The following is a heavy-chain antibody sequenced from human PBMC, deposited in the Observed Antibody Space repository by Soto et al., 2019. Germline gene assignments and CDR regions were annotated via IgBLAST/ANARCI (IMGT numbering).Heavy chain of an antibody. CDR2: ISSSTSTI. J-gene: IGHJ4*02. CDR1: GFTFSTYS. D-gene: IGHD6-19*01. V-gene: IGHV3-48*01. CDR3: ARGGRTGYTSGWYVGY. Sequence: EVQLVESGGGLVQPGGSLRLSCAASGFTFSTYSMNWVRQAPGKGLEWVSYISSSTSTIYYADSVKGRFTISRDNAKNSLFLPMNSLRADDTAVYYCARGGRTGYTSGWYVGYWGQGTVVTVSS.